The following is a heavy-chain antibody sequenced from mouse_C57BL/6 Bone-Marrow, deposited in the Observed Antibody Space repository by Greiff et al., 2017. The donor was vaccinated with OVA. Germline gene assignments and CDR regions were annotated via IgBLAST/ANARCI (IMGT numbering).Heavy chain of an antibody. Sequence: VNLVESGAELARPGASVKLSCKASGYTFTSYGISWVKQRTGQGLEWIGEIYPRSGNTYYNEKFKGKATLTADKSSSTAYMELRSLTSEDSAVYFCARSGSGYGNYRGQGTTLTVSS. J-gene: IGHJ2*01. V-gene: IGHV1-81*01. D-gene: IGHD3-2*02. CDR2: IYPRSGNT. CDR1: GYTFTSYG. CDR3: ARSGSGYGNY.